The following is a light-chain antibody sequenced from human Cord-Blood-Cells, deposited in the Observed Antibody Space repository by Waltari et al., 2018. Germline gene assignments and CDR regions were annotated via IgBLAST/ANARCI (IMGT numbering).Light chain of an antibody. CDR1: SSNIGSNT. Sequence: QSVLTQPPSASGTPGQMVTISCSGSSSNIGSNTVNWYQQLPGTVPKPLIYSNNPRPSGVRDRFSGSKSGTSASLAISGLKSEDEADYYCAAWDDSLNGPVFGGGTKLTVL. J-gene: IGLJ2*01. V-gene: IGLV1-44*01. CDR3: AAWDDSLNGPV. CDR2: SNN.